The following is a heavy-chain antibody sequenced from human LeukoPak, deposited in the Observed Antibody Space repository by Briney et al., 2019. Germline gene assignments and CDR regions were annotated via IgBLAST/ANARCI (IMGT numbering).Heavy chain of an antibody. Sequence: GASVQVSCTASGYTFSSYDINWVRQAPGQGLEWMGWMNPISGNTGFAQKFQGRVTLTRHTSIGPAYMEMSSLRSDDTAVYYCARVRLHRDGITYYSAAFDLWGQGKMVTVFS. CDR2: MNPISGNT. J-gene: IGHJ3*01. CDR1: GYTFSSYD. D-gene: IGHD3-10*01. V-gene: IGHV1-8*01. CDR3: ARVRLHRDGITYYSAAFDL.